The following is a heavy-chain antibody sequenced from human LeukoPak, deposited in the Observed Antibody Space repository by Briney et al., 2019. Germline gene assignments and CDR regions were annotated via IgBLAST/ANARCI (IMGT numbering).Heavy chain of an antibody. V-gene: IGHV3-23*01. CDR2: ISGGGDIT. D-gene: IGHD2-21*02. Sequence: GGSLRLSCAASGFNFANHAMSWVRRTPGEGLEWVSAISGGGDITYYADSVTGRFTISRDNSKDTLFLQMHSLRPGDTAVYYCVREDTPATANYWGQGTPVTISS. J-gene: IGHJ4*02. CDR1: GFNFANHA. CDR3: VREDTPATANY.